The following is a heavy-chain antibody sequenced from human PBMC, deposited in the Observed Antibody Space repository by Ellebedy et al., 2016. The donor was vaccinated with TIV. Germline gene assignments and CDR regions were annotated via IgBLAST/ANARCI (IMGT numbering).Heavy chain of an antibody. Sequence: MPSETLSLTCTVSGGSISSGDYYWSWIRQPPGKGLEWIGFIYYSGSTYYNTSLKSRVTASVDTPKNQFSLKLTSVTAADTAVYYCARGNGIAAAGNIDSWGQGTLVTVSS. D-gene: IGHD6-13*01. CDR2: IYYSGST. J-gene: IGHJ4*02. CDR3: ARGNGIAAAGNIDS. V-gene: IGHV4-30-4*01. CDR1: GGSISSGDYY.